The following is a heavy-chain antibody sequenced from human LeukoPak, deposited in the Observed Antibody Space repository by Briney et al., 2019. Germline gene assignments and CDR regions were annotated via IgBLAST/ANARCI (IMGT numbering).Heavy chain of an antibody. CDR2: ISNDGYTQ. Sequence: GGSLRLSCEASGFTFSTYGMHWVRQAPGRGLEWVAVISNDGYTQYYVDSVKGRFTISRDNSKNALFLQMNSLRAEDTAVYYCSKDWGEYYYGSGSYYNSEGYWGQGTLVTVSS. J-gene: IGHJ4*02. CDR3: SKDWGEYYYGSGSYYNSEGY. CDR1: GFTFSTYG. D-gene: IGHD3-10*01. V-gene: IGHV3-30*18.